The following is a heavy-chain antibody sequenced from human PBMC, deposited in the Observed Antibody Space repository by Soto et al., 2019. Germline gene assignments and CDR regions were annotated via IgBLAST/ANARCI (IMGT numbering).Heavy chain of an antibody. CDR3: ARSTAADHYYYYGMDV. Sequence: RASVKVSCKASGYTFTSYGISWVRQAPGQGLEWMGWISAYNGNTNYAQKLQGRVTMTTDTSTSTAYMELRSLRSDDTAVYYCARSTAADHYYYYGMDVWGQGTTVTVSS. CDR2: ISAYNGNT. CDR1: GYTFTSYG. D-gene: IGHD6-13*01. J-gene: IGHJ6*02. V-gene: IGHV1-18*01.